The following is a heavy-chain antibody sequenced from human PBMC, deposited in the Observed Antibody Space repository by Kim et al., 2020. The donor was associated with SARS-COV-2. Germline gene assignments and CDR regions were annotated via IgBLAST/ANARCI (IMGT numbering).Heavy chain of an antibody. CDR3: ARPYSGSYYTWFDP. D-gene: IGHD1-26*01. J-gene: IGHJ5*02. CDR1: GFTFSSYA. CDR2: ISYDGSNK. V-gene: IGHV3-30*09. Sequence: GGSLRLSCAASGFTFSSYAMHWVRQAPGKGLEWVAVISYDGSNKYYADSLKGRFAISRDNSKNTLYLQMNSLRAEDTAVYFCARPYSGSYYTWFDPWGQRNLVTVSS.